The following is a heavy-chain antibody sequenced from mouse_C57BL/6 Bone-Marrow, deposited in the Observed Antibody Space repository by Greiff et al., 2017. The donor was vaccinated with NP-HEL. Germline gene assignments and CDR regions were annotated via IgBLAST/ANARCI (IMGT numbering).Heavy chain of an antibody. CDR2: IYPRSGNT. V-gene: IGHV1-81*01. CDR1: GYTFTSYG. Sequence: QVQLQQSGAELARPGASVKLSCKASGYTFTSYGISWVKQRTGQGLEWIGEIYPRSGNTYYNEKFKGKATLTADKSSSTAYMELRSLTSEDSAVYFCARRDDYARGVFAYWGQGTLVTVSA. D-gene: IGHD2-4*01. CDR3: ARRDDYARGVFAY. J-gene: IGHJ3*01.